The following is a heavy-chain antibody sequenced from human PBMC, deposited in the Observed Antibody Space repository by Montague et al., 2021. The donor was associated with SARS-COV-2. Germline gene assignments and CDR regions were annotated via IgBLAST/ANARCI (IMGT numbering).Heavy chain of an antibody. CDR3: VRATIYMDG. J-gene: IGHJ6*03. V-gene: IGHV3-7*01. D-gene: IGHD3-3*01. CDR1: GFIFGDYW. CDR2: INSAGSEK. Sequence: SLRLSCAASGFIFGDYWMSWVRQAPGKGLEWVANINSAGSEKYYMDSVKGRFTVSRDNPRNSLYLQMNSLRVEDTAVYYCVRATIYMDGWGEGTTVAVSS.